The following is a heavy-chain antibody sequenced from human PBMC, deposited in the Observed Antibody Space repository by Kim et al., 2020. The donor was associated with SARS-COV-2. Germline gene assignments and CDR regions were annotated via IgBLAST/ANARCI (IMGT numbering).Heavy chain of an antibody. V-gene: IGHV3-48*02. CDR3: ASGYSSGWYDYY. D-gene: IGHD6-19*01. Sequence: YDADAVKGRFTIYRDKAKNALYMQMNSLRDEDTAVYYCASGYSSGWYDYYWGQGTLVTVSS. J-gene: IGHJ4*02.